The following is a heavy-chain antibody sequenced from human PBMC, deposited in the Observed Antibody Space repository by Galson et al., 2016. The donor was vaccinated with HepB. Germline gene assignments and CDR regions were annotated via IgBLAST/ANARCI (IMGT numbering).Heavy chain of an antibody. CDR3: AKVRSILSRVTAFDS. Sequence: SLRLSCAASGFIFSSYAMAWVRQAPGKGLEWVSSMSGTAGSPFYAPSVKGRFTISRDSSKTTLYLQMNSLRAEDTAIYFCAKVRSILSRVTAFDSWGQGTLVTVSS. CDR1: GFIFSSYA. D-gene: IGHD4-11*01. CDR2: MSGTAGSP. V-gene: IGHV3-23*01. J-gene: IGHJ4*02.